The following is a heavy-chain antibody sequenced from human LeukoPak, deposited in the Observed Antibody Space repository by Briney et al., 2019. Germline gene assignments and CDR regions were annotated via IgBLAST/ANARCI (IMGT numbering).Heavy chain of an antibody. Sequence: SETLSLTCTVSGASITDYYWSWIRQPPAKGLEWIGYIYYTGSPNYNPSLKSRVTLSLDRSQNQFSLKPTSVTAADTAVYYCAYGGDAYKTGYWGQGTLVTVSS. CDR1: GASITDYY. D-gene: IGHD5-24*01. CDR3: AYGGDAYKTGY. CDR2: IYYTGSP. V-gene: IGHV4-59*01. J-gene: IGHJ4*02.